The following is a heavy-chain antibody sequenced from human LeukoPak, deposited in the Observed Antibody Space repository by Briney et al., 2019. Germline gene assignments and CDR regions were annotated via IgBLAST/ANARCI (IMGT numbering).Heavy chain of an antibody. CDR1: GFTLGSHD. J-gene: IGHJ4*02. D-gene: IGHD5-18*01. V-gene: IGHV3-13*01. Sequence: GGSLRLSCTASGFTLGSHDMHWVRQTRGEGLEWVAAIASGFHTFYAGSVKGRFTVSREDAKNSSYLQMNSLRVGDTAVYYCVREARGYHYTYFDYWGQGTLVTVSS. CDR3: VREARGYHYTYFDY. CDR2: IASGFHT.